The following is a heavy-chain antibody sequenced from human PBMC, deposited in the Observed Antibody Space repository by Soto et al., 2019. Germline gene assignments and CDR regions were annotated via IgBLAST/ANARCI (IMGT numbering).Heavy chain of an antibody. D-gene: IGHD3-9*01. CDR2: IYPGDSDT. Sequence: GESLKISCKGSGYSFTSYWIGWVRQMPGKGLEWMGIIYPGDSDTRYSPSFRGQVTISADKSISTAYLQWSSLKASDTAMYYCASRHYDILTGHPPPIDAFDIWGQGTMVTVSS. V-gene: IGHV5-51*01. J-gene: IGHJ3*02. CDR1: GYSFTSYW. CDR3: ASRHYDILTGHPPPIDAFDI.